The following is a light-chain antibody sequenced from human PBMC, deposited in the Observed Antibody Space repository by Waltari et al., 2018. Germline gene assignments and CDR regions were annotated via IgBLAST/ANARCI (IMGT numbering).Light chain of an antibody. Sequence: QSVLTQPPSMSGAPGQRVTISCTGSSSNLGAGHDVHRYQVFPGTAPKLLIYGNNNRPSGVPDRFSGSKSDTSASLAIGGLQAEDEADYYCQSFDIRLSGGVVFGGGTKVTVL. V-gene: IGLV1-40*01. CDR3: QSFDIRLSGGVV. CDR2: GNN. J-gene: IGLJ3*02. CDR1: SSNLGAGHD.